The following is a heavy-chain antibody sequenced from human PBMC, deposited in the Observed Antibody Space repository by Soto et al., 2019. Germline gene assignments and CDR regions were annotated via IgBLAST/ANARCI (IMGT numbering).Heavy chain of an antibody. CDR3: VTTTRGDYGDYVFNY. Sequence: LSETLSLTCAVSGGSISSNSYYWGWIRQPPGQGLEWIGSFYYSGSTYNNPSLKSRVTISADTSKNQFSLKLASVTAADAALYYCVTTTRGDYGDYVFNYWGQGTLVTVSS. CDR2: FYYSGST. J-gene: IGHJ4*02. CDR1: GGSISSNSYY. V-gene: IGHV4-39*01. D-gene: IGHD4-17*01.